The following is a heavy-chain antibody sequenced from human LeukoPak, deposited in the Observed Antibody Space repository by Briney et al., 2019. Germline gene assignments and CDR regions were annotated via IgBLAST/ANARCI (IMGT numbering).Heavy chain of an antibody. CDR3: ARGPQYQQRRNYYDSSGYYYGNGLYY. J-gene: IGHJ4*02. D-gene: IGHD3-22*01. Sequence: PSETLSLTCTVSGGSISSSSYYWGWLRQPPGKGLEWIGSIYYSGSTYYNPSLKSRVTISVDTSKNQFSLKLSSVTAADTAVYYCARGPQYQQRRNYYDSSGYYYGNGLYYWGQGTLVTVSS. CDR2: IYYSGST. V-gene: IGHV4-39*01. CDR1: GGSISSSSYY.